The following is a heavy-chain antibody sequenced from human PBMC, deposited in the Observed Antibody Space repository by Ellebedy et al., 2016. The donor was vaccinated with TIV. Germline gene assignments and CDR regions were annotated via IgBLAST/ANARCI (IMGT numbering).Heavy chain of an antibody. V-gene: IGHV1-2*02. CDR3: ARTKSLALVDKDLAF. CDR1: GYTFTGYY. J-gene: IGHJ4*02. CDR2: INPNSGDT. D-gene: IGHD3-9*01. Sequence: ASVKVSXKASGYTFTGYYIHWVRQAPGQGLEWMGWINPNSGDTNYAQKFHGRVTVTRDTSISTAYMDLSRLTSDDTAVYYCARTKSLALVDKDLAFWGQGTLVTVSS.